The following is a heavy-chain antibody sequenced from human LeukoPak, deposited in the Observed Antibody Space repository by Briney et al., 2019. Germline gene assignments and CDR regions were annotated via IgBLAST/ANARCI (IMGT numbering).Heavy chain of an antibody. Sequence: PAGGSLRLSCAASGFTFSSYAMHWVRQAPGKGLEWVAVISYDGSNKYYADSVKGRFTISRDNAKNSLYLQMNSLRAEDTAVYYCARMGGSSWYFDYWGQGTLVTVSS. D-gene: IGHD6-13*01. CDR1: GFTFSSYA. CDR2: ISYDGSNK. CDR3: ARMGGSSWYFDY. V-gene: IGHV3-30-3*01. J-gene: IGHJ4*02.